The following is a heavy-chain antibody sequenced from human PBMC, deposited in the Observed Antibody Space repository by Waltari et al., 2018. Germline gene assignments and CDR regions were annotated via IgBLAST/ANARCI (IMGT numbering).Heavy chain of an antibody. D-gene: IGHD2-21*01. J-gene: IGHJ3*02. CDR2: IIPSLGIA. CDR1: GGTFSSYA. V-gene: IGHV1-69*04. Sequence: QVQLVQSGAEVKKPGSSVKVSCKASGGTFSSYAISWVRQAPGQGLEWMGGIIPSLGIANYAQKFQGRVTITADESTSTAYMELSSLRSEDTAVYYCFRRGGDRIDAFDIWGQGTMVTVSS. CDR3: FRRGGDRIDAFDI.